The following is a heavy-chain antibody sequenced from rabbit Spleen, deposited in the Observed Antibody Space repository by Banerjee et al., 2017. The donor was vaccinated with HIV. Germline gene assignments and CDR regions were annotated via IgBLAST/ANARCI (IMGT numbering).Heavy chain of an antibody. D-gene: IGHD1-1*01. V-gene: IGHV1S40*01. Sequence: QSLEESGGDLVKPGASLTLTCKASGLDFSSRYWICWVRQAPGKGLEWIACIDVTRTGTTYYASWVNGRFTISKTSSTTVTLQMTSLTAADTATYFCARDTSSSFSSYGMDLWGQGTLVTVS. J-gene: IGHJ6*01. CDR2: IDVTRTGTT. CDR3: ARDTSSSFSSYGMDL. CDR1: GLDFSSRYW.